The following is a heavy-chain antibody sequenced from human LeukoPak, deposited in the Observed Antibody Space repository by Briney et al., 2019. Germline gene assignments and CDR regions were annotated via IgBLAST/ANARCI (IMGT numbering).Heavy chain of an antibody. CDR3: ARAYDILTGRYYYYGMDV. V-gene: IGHV3-21*01. J-gene: IGHJ6*02. CDR1: GFSFSSYS. Sequence: GGSLRLSCAASGFSFSSYSMNWVRQAPGKRLEWVSSISSSSSYIYYADSVKGRFTISRDNAKNSLYLQMNSLRAEDTAVYYCARAYDILTGRYYYYGMDVWGQGTTVTVSS. D-gene: IGHD3-9*01. CDR2: ISSSSSYI.